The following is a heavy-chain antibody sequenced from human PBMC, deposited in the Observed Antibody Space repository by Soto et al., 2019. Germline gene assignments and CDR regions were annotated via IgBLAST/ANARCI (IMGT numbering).Heavy chain of an antibody. CDR1: GGSISSGGYY. V-gene: IGHV4-31*03. CDR2: IYYSGST. Sequence: PSETLSLTCTVSGGSISSGGYYWSWIRQHPGKGLEWIGYIYYSGSTYYNPSLKSRVTISVDTSKNQFSLKLSSVTAADTAVYYCARDRPGYCSGGSCYRLDYWGQGTLVTVSS. J-gene: IGHJ4*02. CDR3: ARDRPGYCSGGSCYRLDY. D-gene: IGHD2-15*01.